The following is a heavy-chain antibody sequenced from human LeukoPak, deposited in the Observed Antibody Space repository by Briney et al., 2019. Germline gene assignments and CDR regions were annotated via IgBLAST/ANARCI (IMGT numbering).Heavy chain of an antibody. Sequence: GGSLRLSCAASGFTFSSSAMSWVRQAPGKGLEWVSAISNNGGYTYYADSVQGRFTISRDNSKSTLCLQMNSLRAEDTAVYYCAKDSYYGMDVWGQGTTVTVSS. CDR1: GFTFSSSA. J-gene: IGHJ6*02. CDR2: ISNNGGYT. CDR3: AKDSYYGMDV. V-gene: IGHV3-23*01.